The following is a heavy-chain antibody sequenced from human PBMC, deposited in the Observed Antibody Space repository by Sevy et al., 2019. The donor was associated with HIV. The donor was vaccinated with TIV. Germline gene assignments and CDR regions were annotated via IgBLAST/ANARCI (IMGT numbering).Heavy chain of an antibody. J-gene: IGHJ1*01. CDR2: ISSSSSTI. Sequence: GGSLRLSCAASGFTFSSYSMNWVRQAPGKGLEWVSYISSSSSTIYYAGSVKGRFTISRDNAKNSLHLQMNSLRDEDTAVYYCARDHLWGQWLNWGQGTLVTVSS. CDR3: ARDHLWGQWLN. V-gene: IGHV3-48*02. D-gene: IGHD6-19*01. CDR1: GFTFSSYS.